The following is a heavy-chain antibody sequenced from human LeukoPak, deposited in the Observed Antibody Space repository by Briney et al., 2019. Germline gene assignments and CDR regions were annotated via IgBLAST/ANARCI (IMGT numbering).Heavy chain of an antibody. J-gene: IGHJ4*02. Sequence: WGSLRLSCVASGFAFSSYEMSWVRQAPGKGLEWVSFISGDGRAIHYADSVKGRFTISADNARNSVFLQMNSLRGEDTAVYYCATSLSGWFGPSAYYCGQGTLVTVSS. D-gene: IGHD6-19*01. V-gene: IGHV3-48*03. CDR3: ATSLSGWFGPSAYY. CDR1: GFAFSSYE. CDR2: ISGDGRAI.